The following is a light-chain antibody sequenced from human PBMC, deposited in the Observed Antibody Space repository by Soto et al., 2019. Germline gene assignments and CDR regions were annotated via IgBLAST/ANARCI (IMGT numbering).Light chain of an antibody. V-gene: IGLV2-14*01. Sequence: QSVLTQPASVSGSPGQSITISCTGTISDVGGYNYVSWYQQHPGKAPKLMIYDVTNRPSGVSNRFSGSKSGNTASLTISGLEADDEADYYCSSYTTISTHIFGTGTKVTVL. CDR3: SSYTTISTHI. CDR2: DVT. J-gene: IGLJ1*01. CDR1: ISDVGGYNY.